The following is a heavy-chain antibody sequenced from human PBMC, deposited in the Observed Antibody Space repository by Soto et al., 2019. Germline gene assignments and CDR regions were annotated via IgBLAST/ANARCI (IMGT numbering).Heavy chain of an antibody. V-gene: IGHV3-13*04. Sequence: PGGSLRLSCAASGFTFSSYDMHWVRQATGKGLEWVSAIGTAGDTYYPGSVKGRFTISRDNSKNTLYLQMNSLRAEDTAVYYCARYREGPFDYWGQGTQVTVSS. CDR1: GFTFSSYD. D-gene: IGHD1-26*01. CDR3: ARYREGPFDY. CDR2: IGTAGDT. J-gene: IGHJ4*02.